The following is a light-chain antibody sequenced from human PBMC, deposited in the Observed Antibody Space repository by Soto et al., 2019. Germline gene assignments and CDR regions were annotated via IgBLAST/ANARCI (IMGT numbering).Light chain of an antibody. CDR3: QQYGSTPWT. CDR2: GAS. V-gene: IGKV3-20*01. Sequence: EIVLTQSPATLSLSPGERATLSCRASQSVSSNSLAWYEQKPGQAPRLIIYGASRRAAGIPDSISGSGSGTDFTLTITRLEPEDFAVYYCQQYGSTPWTFGQGTKVDIK. CDR1: QSVSSNS. J-gene: IGKJ1*01.